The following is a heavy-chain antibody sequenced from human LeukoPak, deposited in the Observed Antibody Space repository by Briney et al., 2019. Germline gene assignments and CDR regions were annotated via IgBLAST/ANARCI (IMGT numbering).Heavy chain of an antibody. V-gene: IGHV3-30*02. CDR2: IWYDGSNK. D-gene: IGHD2-2*02. CDR3: ANSADIVVVPAAIQGDY. CDR1: GFTFSSYG. Sequence: PGGSLRLSCAASGFTFSSYGMHWVRQAPGKGLEWVAVIWYDGSNKYYADSVKGRFTISRDNSKNTLYLQMNSLRAEDTAVYYCANSADIVVVPAAIQGDYWGQGTLVTVSS. J-gene: IGHJ4*02.